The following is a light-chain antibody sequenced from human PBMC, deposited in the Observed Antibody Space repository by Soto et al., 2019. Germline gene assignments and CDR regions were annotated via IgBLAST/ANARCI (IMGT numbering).Light chain of an antibody. J-gene: IGKJ2*01. CDR2: RAS. CDR1: QSISNW. CDR3: QQYINSPYT. Sequence: DIQMTQFPSTLSASIGDRVTITCRASQSISNWLAWFQQKPGKAPKLLIYRASTLESGVPSRFRGSGSGTEFTLTISSLQPDDFATYYCQQYINSPYTFGQGTKLEIE. V-gene: IGKV1-5*03.